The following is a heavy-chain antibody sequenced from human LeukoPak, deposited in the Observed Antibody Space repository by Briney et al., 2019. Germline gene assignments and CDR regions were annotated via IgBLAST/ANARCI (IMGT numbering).Heavy chain of an antibody. J-gene: IGHJ6*03. V-gene: IGHV3-21*04. CDR2: ISSSNTYI. CDR3: AKDGDYVWVQGYYMDV. Sequence: AGGSLRLSCAASGFIFSSYSMNWVRQAPGKGLEWVSSISSSNTYIYYADSVKGRFTISRDNAKNSLYLQMNSLRAEDTAVYYCAKDGDYVWVQGYYMDVWGKGTTVTVSS. CDR1: GFIFSSYS. D-gene: IGHD3-16*01.